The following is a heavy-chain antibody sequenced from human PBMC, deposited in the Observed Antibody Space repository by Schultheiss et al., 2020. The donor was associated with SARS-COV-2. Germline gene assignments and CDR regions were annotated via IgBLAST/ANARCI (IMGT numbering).Heavy chain of an antibody. CDR3: ARVGPGLGNYFDL. D-gene: IGHD3/OR15-3a*01. Sequence: GGSLRLSCAASGFTFSSYGMHWVRQAPGKGLEWVAVIWYDGSNKYYADSVKGRFTISRDNAKNTLYLQMNSLRAEGTAVYYCARVGPGLGNYFDLWGQGTLVTVAS. J-gene: IGHJ4*02. V-gene: IGHV3-33*08. CDR1: GFTFSSYG. CDR2: IWYDGSNK.